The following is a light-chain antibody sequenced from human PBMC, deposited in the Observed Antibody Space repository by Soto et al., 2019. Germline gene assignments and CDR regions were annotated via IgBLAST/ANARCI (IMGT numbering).Light chain of an antibody. CDR1: LSVLYGTNKKNS. V-gene: IGKV4-1*01. CDR2: WAS. CDR3: QQYDTVPLT. Sequence: TVSTQFPSSMAVYLGESGTIDCSCILSVLYGTNKKNSLNWYQQKPGQPPRLLIYWASTRESGVPDRFSGSGSGTDFTLTISGLQAEDVAVYYCQQYDTVPLTFGGGAKV. J-gene: IGKJ4*01.